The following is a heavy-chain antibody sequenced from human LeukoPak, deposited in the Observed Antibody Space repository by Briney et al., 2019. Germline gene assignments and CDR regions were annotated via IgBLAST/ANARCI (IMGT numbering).Heavy chain of an antibody. D-gene: IGHD3-3*01. CDR3: ATETWSGYLFDY. J-gene: IGHJ4*02. CDR2: ISPNSGDT. Sequence: ASVKVSCKASGYTFTDYFIHWVRLAPGQGLEWMGWISPNSGDTNYAQKFQDRVTMTRDTSITTASMQLSSLRSDDTAVYYYATETWSGYLFDYWGQGTLVTVSS. V-gene: IGHV1-2*02. CDR1: GYTFTDYF.